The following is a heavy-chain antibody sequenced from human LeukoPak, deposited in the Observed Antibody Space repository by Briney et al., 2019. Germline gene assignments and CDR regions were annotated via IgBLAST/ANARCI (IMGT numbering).Heavy chain of an antibody. D-gene: IGHD2-2*01. V-gene: IGHV4-30-4*01. Sequence: SETLSLTCSVSGGSISSGDHYWTWLRQPPGGGLEWMGFITLYSDTTSYNPSLKSRLMISIDTSKNQFSLTLTSVTAADTAVYFCARGFGYDVADYWGQGILVTVSS. J-gene: IGHJ4*02. CDR3: ARGFGYDVADY. CDR2: ITLYSDTT. CDR1: GGSISSGDHY.